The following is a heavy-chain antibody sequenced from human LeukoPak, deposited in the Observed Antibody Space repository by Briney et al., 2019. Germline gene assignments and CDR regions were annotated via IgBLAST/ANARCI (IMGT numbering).Heavy chain of an antibody. CDR2: INPNSGGT. J-gene: IGHJ4*02. CDR3: ARANSYGSGSLVN. V-gene: IGHV1-2*02. CDR1: GYTFTVYY. D-gene: IGHD3-10*01. Sequence: ASVKVSCKASGYTFTVYYMHWVRHAPGQGLEWMGWINPNSGGTNYAQKFQGRVTMTRDTSISTAYMELSRLRSDDTAVYYCARANSYGSGSLVNWGQGTLVTVSS.